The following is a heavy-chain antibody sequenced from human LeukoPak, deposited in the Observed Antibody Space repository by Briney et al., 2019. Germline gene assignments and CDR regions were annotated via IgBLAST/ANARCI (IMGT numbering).Heavy chain of an antibody. CDR2: IRYDGSNK. J-gene: IGHJ3*02. Sequence: SGGSLRLSCAASGFTFSSYGMHWVRQAPGKGLEWVAFIRYDGSNKYYADSVKGRFTIPRDNSKNTLYLQMNSLRAEDTAVYYCAKFSEYCSGGSCFDAFDIWGQGTMVTVSS. CDR3: AKFSEYCSGGSCFDAFDI. CDR1: GFTFSSYG. V-gene: IGHV3-30*02. D-gene: IGHD2-15*01.